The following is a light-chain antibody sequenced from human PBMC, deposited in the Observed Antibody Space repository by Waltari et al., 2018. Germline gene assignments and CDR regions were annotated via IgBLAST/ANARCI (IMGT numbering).Light chain of an antibody. CDR3: QQYDHLPIT. V-gene: IGKV1-33*01. CDR1: QDISNY. Sequence: DIQMTQSPSSLSASVGDRVSLNCQASQDISNYLNWYQQKPGKAPKLLVYDVSYLETGVPSRFSGSGFGTDFTFTINSLQPEDIATYYCQQYDHLPITFGQGTRLEIK. J-gene: IGKJ5*01. CDR2: DVS.